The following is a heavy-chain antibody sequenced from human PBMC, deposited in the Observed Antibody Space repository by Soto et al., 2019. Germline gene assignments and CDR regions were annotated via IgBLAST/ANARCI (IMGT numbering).Heavy chain of an antibody. D-gene: IGHD3-22*01. CDR1: GFSLSTTGEG. Sequence: QITLTESGPTLVKPRQTLTLTCVFSGFSLSTTGEGVAWIRQPPGKALEWLALIYWHDDKRYSPSLKSRVTVTKDTSTNRVVLTMTNIDPVDTATYFCAHRSSLTLYGTSGYIFDYWCQGLLVTVSS. J-gene: IGHJ4*02. CDR2: IYWHDDK. CDR3: AHRSSLTLYGTSGYIFDY. V-gene: IGHV2-5*01.